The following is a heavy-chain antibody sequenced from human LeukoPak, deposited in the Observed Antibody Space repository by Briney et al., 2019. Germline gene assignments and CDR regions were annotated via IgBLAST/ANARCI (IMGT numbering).Heavy chain of an antibody. Sequence: QSGGSLRLSCAASGFTFSSYAMHWVRQAPGKGLEWVAVISYDGSNKYYADSVKGRFTISRDNSKNTLYLQMNSLRAEDTAVYYCARAPLGDSSGYYYRFFYGGVAAFDIWGQGTMVTVSS. CDR3: ARAPLGDSSGYYYRFFYGGVAAFDI. D-gene: IGHD3-22*01. J-gene: IGHJ3*02. CDR2: ISYDGSNK. CDR1: GFTFSSYA. V-gene: IGHV3-30-3*01.